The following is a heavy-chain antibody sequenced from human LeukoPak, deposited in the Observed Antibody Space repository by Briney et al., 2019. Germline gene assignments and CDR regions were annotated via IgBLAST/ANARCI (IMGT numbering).Heavy chain of an antibody. CDR2: ISSSSSYI. CDR1: GFTFSSYA. V-gene: IGHV3-21*01. CDR3: AREYCSGGSCGYYYYGMDV. Sequence: GGSLRLSCAASGFTFSSYAMHWVRQAPGKGLEWVSSISSSSSYIYYADSVKGRFTISRDNAKNSLYLQMNSLRAEDTAVYYCAREYCSGGSCGYYYYGMDVWGQGTTVTVSS. J-gene: IGHJ6*02. D-gene: IGHD2-15*01.